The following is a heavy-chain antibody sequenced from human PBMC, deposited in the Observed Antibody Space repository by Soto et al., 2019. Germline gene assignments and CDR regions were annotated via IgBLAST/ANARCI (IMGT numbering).Heavy chain of an antibody. Sequence: EVQLLESGGGLVQPGGSLRLSCAASGFTFSSYAMSWVRQAPGKGLEWVSAISGSGGSTYYPDSVKGRFTISRDNSKNTLVLQMNSLRVEDTAVYYCATGGMAQDPFDYWGQGTLVTVSS. CDR3: ATGGMAQDPFDY. J-gene: IGHJ4*02. CDR1: GFTFSSYA. D-gene: IGHD3-16*01. CDR2: ISGSGGST. V-gene: IGHV3-23*01.